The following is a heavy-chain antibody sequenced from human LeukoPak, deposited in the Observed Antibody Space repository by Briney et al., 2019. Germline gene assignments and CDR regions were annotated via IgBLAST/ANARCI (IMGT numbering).Heavy chain of an antibody. CDR2: MNPNSGIT. D-gene: IGHD3-3*01. J-gene: IGHJ5*02. CDR1: GYTFTSYD. V-gene: IGHV1-8*03. Sequence: GASVKVSCKASGYTFTSYDINWVRQATGQGLEWMGWMNPNSGITGYAQKFQGRVTITRNTSISTAYMELSSLRSEDTAVYYCARNQYYDFWSGYSSPKAGFDPWGQGTLVTVSS. CDR3: ARNQYYDFWSGYSSPKAGFDP.